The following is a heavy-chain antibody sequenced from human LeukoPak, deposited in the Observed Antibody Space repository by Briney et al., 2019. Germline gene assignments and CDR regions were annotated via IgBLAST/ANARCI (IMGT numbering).Heavy chain of an antibody. J-gene: IGHJ4*02. CDR1: GFTISGYN. Sequence: GGSLRLSCAASGFTISGYNMNWVRQAPGKGLEWVSYISSSTSTIYYADSVKGRFTISRDNAKNSLYLQMNSLRDDDTAVYYCARNSGLDYWGQGTLVTVSS. D-gene: IGHD3-10*01. CDR2: ISSSTSTI. CDR3: ARNSGLDY. V-gene: IGHV3-48*02.